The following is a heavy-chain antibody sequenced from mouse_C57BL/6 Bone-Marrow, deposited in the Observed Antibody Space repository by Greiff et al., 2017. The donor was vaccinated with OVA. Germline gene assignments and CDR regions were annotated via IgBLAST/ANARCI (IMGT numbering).Heavy chain of an antibody. J-gene: IGHJ4*01. V-gene: IGHV1-69*01. CDR1: GYTFTSYW. CDR2: IDPSDSYT. Sequence: VQLQQPGAELVMPGASVKLSCKASGYTFTSYWMHWVKQRPGQGLEWIGEIDPSDSYTNYNQKFKGKSTLTVDKSSSTAYMQLSSLTSEDSAVYYGARRMVTTGYYAMDYWGQGTSVTVSS. D-gene: IGHD2-2*01. CDR3: ARRMVTTGYYAMDY.